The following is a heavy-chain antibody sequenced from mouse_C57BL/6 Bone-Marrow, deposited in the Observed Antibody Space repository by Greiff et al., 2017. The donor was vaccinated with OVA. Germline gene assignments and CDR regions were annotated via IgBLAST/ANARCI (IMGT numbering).Heavy chain of an antibody. CDR3: TTSNGYYDWYFDV. Sequence: VQLQQSGAELVRPGASVKLSCTASGFNIKDGYMHWVKQRPEQGLEWIGWIDPENGDTEYASKFQGKATITADTSSNTAYLQLSSLTSEDTAVYYCTTSNGYYDWYFDVWGTGTTVTVSS. D-gene: IGHD2-3*01. CDR1: GFNIKDGY. J-gene: IGHJ1*03. CDR2: IDPENGDT. V-gene: IGHV14-4*01.